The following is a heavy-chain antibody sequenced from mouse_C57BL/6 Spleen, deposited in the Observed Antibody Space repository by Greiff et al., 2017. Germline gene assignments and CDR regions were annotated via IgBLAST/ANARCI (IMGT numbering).Heavy chain of an antibody. CDR1: GYTFTDYY. J-gene: IGHJ4*01. Sequence: EVKLQQSGPELVKPGASVKISCKASGYTFTDYYMNWVKQSHGKSLEWIGDINPNNGGTSYNQKFKGKATLTVDKSSSTAYMELRSLTSEDSAVYYCARSLDSYAMDYWGQGTSVTVSS. V-gene: IGHV1-26*01. CDR3: ARSLDSYAMDY. CDR2: INPNNGGT.